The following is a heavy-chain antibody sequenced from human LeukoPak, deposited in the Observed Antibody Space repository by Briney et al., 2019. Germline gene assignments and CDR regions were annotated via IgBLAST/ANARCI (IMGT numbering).Heavy chain of an antibody. CDR3: ARDPWNEDDY. Sequence: SETLSLTCTVSGYSISSGYYWGWIRQPPGKGLEWIGSIYHSGSTYYNPSLKSRVTISVDTSENQFSLKLSSVTAADTAVYYCARDPWNEDDYWGQGTLVTVSS. D-gene: IGHD1-1*01. V-gene: IGHV4-38-2*02. CDR1: GYSISSGYY. CDR2: IYHSGST. J-gene: IGHJ4*02.